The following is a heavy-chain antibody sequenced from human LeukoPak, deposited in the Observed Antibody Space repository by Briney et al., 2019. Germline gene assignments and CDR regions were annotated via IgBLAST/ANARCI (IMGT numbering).Heavy chain of an antibody. V-gene: IGHV3-23*01. CDR2: VSVYGGTT. Sequence: GGSLRLSCAASGFTFSSYAMSWVRQAPGKGLEWVSTVSVYGGTTYYADSVKGRFTISGDNSKNTLYLQMNSLRPEDAAVYFCAKELHGSGNYAFDYWGQGTLVTVSS. CDR3: AKELHGSGNYAFDY. D-gene: IGHD3-10*01. J-gene: IGHJ4*02. CDR1: GFTFSSYA.